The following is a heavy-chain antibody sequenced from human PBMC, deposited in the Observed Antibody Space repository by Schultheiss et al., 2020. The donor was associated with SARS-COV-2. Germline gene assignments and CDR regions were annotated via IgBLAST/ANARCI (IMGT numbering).Heavy chain of an antibody. CDR1: GGSISGYY. V-gene: IGHV4-59*01. Sequence: SQTLSLTCSVSGGSISGYYWSWIRQPPGKGLEWIGYIYYSGTTNYNPSLESRVIMSVDTSKNQFSLKLTSVTAADTAVYYCARGVDHYGDYIFDYWGQGTLVTVSS. D-gene: IGHD4-17*01. CDR2: IYYSGTT. J-gene: IGHJ4*02. CDR3: ARGVDHYGDYIFDY.